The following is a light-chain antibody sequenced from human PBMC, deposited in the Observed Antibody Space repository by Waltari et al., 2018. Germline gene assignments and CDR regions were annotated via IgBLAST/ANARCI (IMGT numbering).Light chain of an antibody. CDR1: SSDVGGYNH. V-gene: IGLV2-14*01. Sequence: QSALTQPASVSGSPGQSITISCTRTSSDVGGYNHVSWYQQHPGTAPKLMIFDVSYRPSGVSNRFSGTKSGNTASLTISGLQAEDEADYYCSSYTSSNTLVFGGGTKLTVL. J-gene: IGLJ3*02. CDR3: SSYTSSNTLV. CDR2: DVS.